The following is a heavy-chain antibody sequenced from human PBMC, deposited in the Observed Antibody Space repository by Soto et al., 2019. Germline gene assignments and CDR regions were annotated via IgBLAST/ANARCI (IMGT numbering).Heavy chain of an antibody. Sequence: SETLSLTCTVSGGSISSSSYYWGWIRQPPGKGLEWIGSIYYSGSTYYNPSLKSRVTISVDTSKNQFSLKLSSVTAADTAVYFCARVHQQYIWFDPWGQGTLVTVSS. J-gene: IGHJ5*02. CDR3: ARVHQQYIWFDP. V-gene: IGHV4-39*01. CDR2: IYYSGST. CDR1: GGSISSSSYY. D-gene: IGHD2-2*01.